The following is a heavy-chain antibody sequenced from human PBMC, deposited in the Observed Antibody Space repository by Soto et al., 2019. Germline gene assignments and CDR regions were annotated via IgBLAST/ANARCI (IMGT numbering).Heavy chain of an antibody. CDR2: ISGSGGNT. CDR1: GFTFSSYA. CDR3: AKDYCSSTSCSFDY. Sequence: GGSLRLSCAASGFTFSSYAMSWVRQAPGKGLEWVSVISGSGGNTYYADSVKGRFTVSRDNSKNTLYLQMNSLRAEDTAVYYCAKDYCSSTSCSFDYWGQGTLVTVSS. J-gene: IGHJ4*02. D-gene: IGHD2-2*01. V-gene: IGHV3-23*01.